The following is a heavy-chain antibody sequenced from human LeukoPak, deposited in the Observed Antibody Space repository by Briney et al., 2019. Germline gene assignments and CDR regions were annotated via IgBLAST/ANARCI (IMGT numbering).Heavy chain of an antibody. V-gene: IGHV4-59*12. CDR1: GGSISSYY. CDR3: ARDIPKNYGDDHWFDP. Sequence: SETLSLTCTVSGGSISSYYWSWIRQPPGKGLEWIGSIFYSGSTYYNPSLKSRVTISVDTSKNQFSLRLSSVTAADTAVYYCARDIPKNYGDDHWFDPWGQGTLVTVSS. J-gene: IGHJ5*02. D-gene: IGHD4-17*01. CDR2: IFYSGST.